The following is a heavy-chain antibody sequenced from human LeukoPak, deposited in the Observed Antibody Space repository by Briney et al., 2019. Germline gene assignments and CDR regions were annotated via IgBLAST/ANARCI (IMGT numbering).Heavy chain of an antibody. Sequence: GASVKVSCKASGYTFTSYCMHWVRQAPGQGLEWMGIINPSGGSTSYAQKFQGRATMTRDTSTSTVYMELSSLRSEDTAVYYCARVATSYYYDSSGSNWFDPWGQGTLVTVSS. CDR3: ARVATSYYYDSSGSNWFDP. J-gene: IGHJ5*02. CDR1: GYTFTSYC. V-gene: IGHV1-46*01. D-gene: IGHD3-22*01. CDR2: INPSGGST.